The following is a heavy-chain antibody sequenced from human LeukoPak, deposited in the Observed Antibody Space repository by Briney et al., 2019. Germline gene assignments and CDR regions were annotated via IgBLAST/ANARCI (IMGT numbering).Heavy chain of an antibody. CDR2: FHYSGNT. D-gene: IGHD1-26*01. Sequence: PSETLSLTCTVSGGSIRIFYWICIRHPPGKGVEYTVYFHYSGNTNYNPSLKSRVTISVDTPREHFSLKVNSVTAADTALYYCARLGLPNAFDIWGQGTLVTVSS. V-gene: IGHV4-59*08. CDR3: ARLGLPNAFDI. J-gene: IGHJ3*02. CDR1: GGSIRIFY.